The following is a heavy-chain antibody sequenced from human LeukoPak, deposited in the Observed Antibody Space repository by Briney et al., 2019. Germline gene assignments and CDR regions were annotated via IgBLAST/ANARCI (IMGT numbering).Heavy chain of an antibody. Sequence: GGSLRLSCAASGFTVSSNYMSWVRQAPGKGLEWVSAISGSDGNTFYADSVKGRFTISRDNSKNTLSLQMNSLRAEDTALYYCAKDSSVPYGITDWGQGTLVTVSS. CDR3: AKDSSVPYGITD. J-gene: IGHJ4*02. V-gene: IGHV3-23*01. CDR2: ISGSDGNT. D-gene: IGHD4-17*01. CDR1: GFTVSSNY.